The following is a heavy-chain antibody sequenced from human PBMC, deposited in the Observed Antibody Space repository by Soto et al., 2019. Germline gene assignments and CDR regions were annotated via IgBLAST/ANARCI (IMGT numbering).Heavy chain of an antibody. J-gene: IGHJ3*02. CDR3: ARDRAGVPGAFDI. D-gene: IGHD6-19*01. V-gene: IGHV1-69*13. CDR1: GGTFSSYA. CDR2: IIPIFGTA. Sequence: ASVKVSCKASGGTFSSYAISWVRQAPGQGLEWMGGIIPIFGTANYAQKFQGRVTITADESTSTAYMELSSLRSEDTAVYYCARDRAGVPGAFDIRGQGTMVTVSS.